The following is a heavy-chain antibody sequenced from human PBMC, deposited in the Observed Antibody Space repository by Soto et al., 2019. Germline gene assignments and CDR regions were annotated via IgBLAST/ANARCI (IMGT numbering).Heavy chain of an antibody. CDR3: ARERVVATTYYYYGMDV. J-gene: IGHJ6*02. D-gene: IGHD5-12*01. Sequence: QVQMVESGGGVVQPGRSLRLSCAASGFTFSSYGMHWVRQAPGKGLEWVAVIWYDGSNKYYADSVKGRFTISRDNSKNTLYLQMNSLRAEDTAVYYCARERVVATTYYYYGMDVWVQGTTVTVSS. CDR1: GFTFSSYG. V-gene: IGHV3-33*01. CDR2: IWYDGSNK.